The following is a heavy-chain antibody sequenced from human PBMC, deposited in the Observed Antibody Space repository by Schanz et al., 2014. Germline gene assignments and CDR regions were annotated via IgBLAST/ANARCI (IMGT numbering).Heavy chain of an antibody. J-gene: IGHJ6*03. CDR2: ISSGGGST. Sequence: EVQLLESGGGLVQPGGSMRLSCASSGFSFTTYAMSWVRQAPGKGLEWVSSISSGGGSTYYADTVKGRFTIARDNSKNTLYLQKKNLRAKETTVYYCAEVKYCSITRSNRTESEGIYYIDVWGQGTTVTVSS. V-gene: IGHV3-23*01. CDR3: AEVKYCSITRSNRTESEGIYYIDV. CDR1: GFSFTTYA. D-gene: IGHD2-2*01.